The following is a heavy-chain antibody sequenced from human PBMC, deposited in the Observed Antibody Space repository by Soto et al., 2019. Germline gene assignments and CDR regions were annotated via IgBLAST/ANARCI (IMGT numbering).Heavy chain of an antibody. CDR1: GVTVSSNY. CDR3: ARVWDSWLLTSPRINWFDP. Sequence: GGSLRLSCAASGVTVSSNYTSWVRQAPGKGLEWVSVIYSGGSTYYADSVKGRFTISRDNSKNTLYLQMNSLRAEDTAVYYCARVWDSWLLTSPRINWFDPWGQGTLVTVSS. CDR2: IYSGGST. V-gene: IGHV3-66*01. J-gene: IGHJ5*02. D-gene: IGHD6-13*01.